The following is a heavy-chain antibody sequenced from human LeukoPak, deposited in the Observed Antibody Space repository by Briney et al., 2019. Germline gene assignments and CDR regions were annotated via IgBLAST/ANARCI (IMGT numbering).Heavy chain of an antibody. Sequence: SETLSLTCTVSGDSITSYHWSWIRQPPGKGPEWIGFIHYTGTTNYSPSLRSRVTISVDTSKNQFSLKLSSVTAADTAVYYCARDTGRDGGFEYWGQGTLVTVSS. D-gene: IGHD1-1*01. CDR3: ARDTGRDGGFEY. CDR2: IHYTGTT. J-gene: IGHJ4*02. CDR1: GDSITSYH. V-gene: IGHV4-59*01.